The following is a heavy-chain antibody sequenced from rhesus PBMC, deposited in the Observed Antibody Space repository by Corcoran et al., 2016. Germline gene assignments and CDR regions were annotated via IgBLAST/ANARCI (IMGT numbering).Heavy chain of an antibody. V-gene: IGHV4-65*01. Sequence: QVQLQESGPGLVKPSETLSLTCAVSGDSVSSSNWWSWIRQPPGKGLEWIGYISGSSGSTYYNPSLKSRVTISTDTTKNQFSLKLSSVTAADTAVYYCACAAAAGHIDYWGQGVLVTVSS. CDR1: GDSVSSSNW. J-gene: IGHJ4*01. D-gene: IGHD6S26*01. CDR2: ISGSSGST. CDR3: ACAAAAGHIDY.